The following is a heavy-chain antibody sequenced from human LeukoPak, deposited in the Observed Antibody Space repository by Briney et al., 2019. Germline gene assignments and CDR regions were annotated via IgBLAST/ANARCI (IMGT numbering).Heavy chain of an antibody. J-gene: IGHJ4*02. Sequence: PGGSLRLSCAASGFTLSYNWMSWVRRAPGKGLEWVASIKEDGSEKYYVDSVKGRFTISRDNSKNTLYLQMNSLRAEDTAVYYCAKDQGAGYYDILRCFDYWGQGTLVTVSS. V-gene: IGHV3-7*03. D-gene: IGHD3-9*01. CDR2: IKEDGSEK. CDR1: GFTLSYNW. CDR3: AKDQGAGYYDILRCFDY.